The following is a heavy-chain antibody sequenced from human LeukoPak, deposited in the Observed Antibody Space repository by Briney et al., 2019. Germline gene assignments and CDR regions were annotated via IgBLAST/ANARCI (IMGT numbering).Heavy chain of an antibody. Sequence: SETLSLTCAVSGASISSHYWSWIRQPPGKGLEWIGYTSGSISDNPSLKSRVAVSVDPSQNQVSLSLTSVTATDTAVYYCARVLAIFGLDTTDFYMDVWGKGTTVTVSS. CDR3: ARVLAIFGLDTTDFYMDV. J-gene: IGHJ6*03. D-gene: IGHD3/OR15-3a*01. CDR2: TSGSI. V-gene: IGHV4-59*11. CDR1: GASISSHY.